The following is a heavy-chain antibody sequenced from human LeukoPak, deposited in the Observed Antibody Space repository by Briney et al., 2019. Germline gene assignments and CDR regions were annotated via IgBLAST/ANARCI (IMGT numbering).Heavy chain of an antibody. D-gene: IGHD1-1*01. V-gene: IGHV4-4*02. CDR3: ARLTLERLYNWFDP. CDR1: GGSISSSNW. CDR2: IYHSGST. J-gene: IGHJ5*02. Sequence: PSETLSLTCAVSGGSISSSNWWSWVRQPPGKGLEWIGEIYHSGSTNYNPSLKSRVTISVDKSKNQFSLKLSSVTAADTAVYYCARLTLERLYNWFDPWGQGTLVTVSS.